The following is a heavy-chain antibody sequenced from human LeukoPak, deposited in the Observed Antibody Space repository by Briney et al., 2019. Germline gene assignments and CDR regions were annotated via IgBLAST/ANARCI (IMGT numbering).Heavy chain of an antibody. V-gene: IGHV4-59*02. D-gene: IGHD3-22*01. CDR3: ARSWAYYASKAYFDN. Sequence: SETLSLTCSVSGASVTTYYWNWIRQPPGKGLEWIGYVYYSGSTNYNPSLKSRVTISVDPSKNQFSLRLSSVTAADTAVYYCARSWAYYASKAYFDNWGQGTLVTVSS. J-gene: IGHJ4*02. CDR2: VYYSGST. CDR1: GASVTTYY.